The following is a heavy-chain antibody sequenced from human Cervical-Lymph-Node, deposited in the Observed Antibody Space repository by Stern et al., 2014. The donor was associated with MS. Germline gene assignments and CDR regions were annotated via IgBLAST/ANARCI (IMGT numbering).Heavy chain of an antibody. CDR2: ISTYNGNP. J-gene: IGHJ4*02. CDR3: ARDGAYYYDSSGDLDY. D-gene: IGHD3-22*01. CDR1: GYTFTSYG. V-gene: IGHV1-18*01. Sequence: VQLEESGAEVKKPGASVKVSCKASGYTFTSYGITWVRQAPGQGLEWMGLISTYNGNPNYAQNLQGRITMTTDTSTSTAYMELRSLRSDDTAVYYCARDGAYYYDSSGDLDYWGQGTLVTVSS.